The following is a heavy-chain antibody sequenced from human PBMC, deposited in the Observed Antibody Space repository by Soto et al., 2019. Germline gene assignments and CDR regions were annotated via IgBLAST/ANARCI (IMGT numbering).Heavy chain of an antibody. Sequence: SESLSRTCTVVVRSSRRGAYYWSSFRQHPVRGLECIGHIDDSGNTYYSPSLKSRVSISADTSKNQFSLKLKSVSAADTAVYYCASHPFGETWFDPWGQGTLVTVS. CDR3: ASHPFGETWFDP. J-gene: IGHJ5*02. D-gene: IGHD4-17*01. CDR1: VRSSRRGAYY. CDR2: IDDSGNT. V-gene: IGHV4-31*03.